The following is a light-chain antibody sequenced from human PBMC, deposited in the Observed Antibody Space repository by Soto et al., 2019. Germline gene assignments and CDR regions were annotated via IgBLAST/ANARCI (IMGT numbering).Light chain of an antibody. CDR2: DVS. Sequence: EIVLTQSPCTLSLSPGERATLSCRAGQGVTTNFAWYQQKSGQSPRLLIYDVSIRATGVPARFSGTGSETDFTLTISGLQSEDSAVYFCQQYNNWPFSFGQGTRLEIK. CDR1: QGVTTN. CDR3: QQYNNWPFS. V-gene: IGKV3-15*01. J-gene: IGKJ5*01.